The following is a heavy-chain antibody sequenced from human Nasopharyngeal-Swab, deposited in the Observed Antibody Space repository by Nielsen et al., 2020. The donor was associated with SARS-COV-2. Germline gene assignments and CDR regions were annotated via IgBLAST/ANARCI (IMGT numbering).Heavy chain of an antibody. J-gene: IGHJ4*02. CDR2: ISSSGSTI. V-gene: IGHV3-48*03. CDR1: GFTFSSYE. CDR3: ARIRIAAAGIFDY. D-gene: IGHD6-13*01. Sequence: GGSLRLSCAASGFTFSSYEMNWVRQAPGKVLEWVSYISSSGSTIYYADSVKGRFTISRDNAKNSLYLQMNSLRAEDTAVYYCARIRIAAAGIFDYWGQGTLVTVSS.